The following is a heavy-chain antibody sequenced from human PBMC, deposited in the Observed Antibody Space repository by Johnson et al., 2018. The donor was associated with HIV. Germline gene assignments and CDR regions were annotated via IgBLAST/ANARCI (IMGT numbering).Heavy chain of an antibody. CDR2: IYSGGST. D-gene: IGHD7-27*01. CDR1: GFTFSSYG. V-gene: IGHV3-NL1*01. J-gene: IGHJ3*02. Sequence: QVQLVESGGGVVQPGGSLRLSCAASGFTFSSYGMHCVRQAPGKGLEWVSVIYSGGSTYYADSVKGRFTISRDNSKNTLYLQMNSLRAEDTAVYYCARDGDNPRIWGQGTMVTVSS. CDR3: ARDGDNPRI.